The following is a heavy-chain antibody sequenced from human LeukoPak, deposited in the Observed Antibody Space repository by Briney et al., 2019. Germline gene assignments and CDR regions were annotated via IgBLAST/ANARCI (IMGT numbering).Heavy chain of an antibody. V-gene: IGHV1-18*01. CDR3: ARGGPGDWNYPYYYYGMDV. D-gene: IGHD1-7*01. CDR1: GYNFTSYG. J-gene: IGHJ6*02. CDR2: ISAYNGNT. Sequence: ASVKVSCKASGYNFTSYGISWVRQAPGQGLEWMGWISAYNGNTNYAQKLQGRVTMTTDTSTSTAYMELRSLRSDDTAVYYCARGGPGDWNYPYYYYGMDVWGQGTTVTVSS.